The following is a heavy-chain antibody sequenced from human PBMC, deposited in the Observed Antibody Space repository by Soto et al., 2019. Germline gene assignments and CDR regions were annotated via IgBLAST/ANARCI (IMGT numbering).Heavy chain of an antibody. D-gene: IGHD6-6*01. Sequence: PGESLKISCKGSGYSFTSYWSSWVRQMPGKGLEWMGRIDPSDSYTNYSPSFQGHVTISADKSISTAYLQWSSLKASDTAMYYCARQPSSSARPMDVWGQGTTVTVS. CDR2: IDPSDSYT. CDR1: GYSFTSYW. CDR3: ARQPSSSARPMDV. V-gene: IGHV5-10-1*01. J-gene: IGHJ6*02.